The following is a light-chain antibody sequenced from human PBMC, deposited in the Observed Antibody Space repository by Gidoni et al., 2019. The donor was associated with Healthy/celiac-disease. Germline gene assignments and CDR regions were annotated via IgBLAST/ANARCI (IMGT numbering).Light chain of an antibody. J-gene: IGLJ2*01. CDR3: CSYAGSSTPVV. V-gene: IGLV2-23*01. CDR2: EGS. Sequence: QAALTQPASVSGSPGQSSTISCTGTSSDVGSYNLVSWYQQHPGKAHKLMIYEGSKRPSGVSNRFSGSKSGNTASLTISGLQAEDEADYYCCSYAGSSTPVVFGGGTKLTVL. CDR1: SSDVGSYNL.